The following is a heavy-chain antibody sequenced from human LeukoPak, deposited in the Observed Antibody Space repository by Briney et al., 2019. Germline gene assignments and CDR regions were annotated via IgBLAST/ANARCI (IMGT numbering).Heavy chain of an antibody. CDR1: GASIDSHSW. CDR3: AYNRNFALDN. Sequence: SETLSLTCAVSGASIDSHSWWSWVRQPPGKGLEWIGEVYHSGSANYKPSLKSRVTISVDTSRDHFSLKLTSVTAADTAVYYCAYNRNFALDNWGQGTLVTVSS. V-gene: IGHV4/OR15-8*01. J-gene: IGHJ4*01. D-gene: IGHD1-14*01. CDR2: VYHSGSA.